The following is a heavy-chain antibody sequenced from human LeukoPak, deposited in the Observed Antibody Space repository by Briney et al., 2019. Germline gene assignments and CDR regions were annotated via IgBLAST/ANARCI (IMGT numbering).Heavy chain of an antibody. CDR3: ARGPPTGVTYYYDSSGYYSFDY. Sequence: PSETLSLTCAVYGGSFSGYYWSWIRQPPGKGLEWIGEINHSGSTNYNPSLKSRVTISVDTSKNQFSLKLSSVTAADTAVYYCARGPPTGVTYYYDSSGYYSFDYWGQGTLVTVSS. CDR2: INHSGST. D-gene: IGHD3-22*01. CDR1: GGSFSGYY. J-gene: IGHJ4*02. V-gene: IGHV4-34*01.